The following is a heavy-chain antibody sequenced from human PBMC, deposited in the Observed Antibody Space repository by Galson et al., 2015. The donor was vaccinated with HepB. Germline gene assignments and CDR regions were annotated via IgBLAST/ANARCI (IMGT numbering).Heavy chain of an antibody. CDR2: IYPGDSET. J-gene: IGHJ2*01. Sequence: QSGAEVKKPGESLKISCKGSGYSFTSYWIGWVRQMPGKGLEWMGIIYPGDSETRYSPSFQGQVTISADKSISTAYLRWSSLKASDTAMYYCARRATDSVKVPWYLDLWGRGTLVTVSS. V-gene: IGHV5-51*01. D-gene: IGHD5-12*01. CDR1: GYSFTSYW. CDR3: ARRATDSVKVPWYLDL.